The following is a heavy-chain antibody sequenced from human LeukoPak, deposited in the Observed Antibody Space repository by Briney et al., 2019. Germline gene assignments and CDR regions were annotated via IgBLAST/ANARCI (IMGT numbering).Heavy chain of an antibody. J-gene: IGHJ4*02. CDR2: IYTSGGT. CDR3: ARAAEYSSGWYLFDF. V-gene: IGHV4-4*07. CDR1: GGSISNYY. D-gene: IGHD6-19*01. Sequence: SETLSLTCTVSGGSISNYYWTWIRQPAGKGLEWIGRIYTSGGTNYNPSLKSRVTMSVDTSANQFSLKLSSLTAADTAMYYCARAAEYSSGWYLFDFWGQGILVTVSA.